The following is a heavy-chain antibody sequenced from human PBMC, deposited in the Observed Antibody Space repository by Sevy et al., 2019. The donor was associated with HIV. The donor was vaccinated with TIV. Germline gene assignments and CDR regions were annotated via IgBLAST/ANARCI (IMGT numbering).Heavy chain of an antibody. Sequence: GGSLRLSCAASGFTFSSYAMSWVRQAPGKGLEGVSAISGSGGSTYYADSVKGRFTISRDNSKNTLYLQMNSLRAEDTAVYYCAKDPSGAALSLSFDYWGQGTLVTVSS. CDR3: AKDPSGAALSLSFDY. CDR1: GFTFSSYA. CDR2: ISGSGGST. D-gene: IGHD6-13*01. J-gene: IGHJ4*02. V-gene: IGHV3-23*01.